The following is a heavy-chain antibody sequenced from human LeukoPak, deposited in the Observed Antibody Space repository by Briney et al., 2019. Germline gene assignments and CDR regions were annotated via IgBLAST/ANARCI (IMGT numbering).Heavy chain of an antibody. V-gene: IGHV3-21*01. D-gene: IGHD6-19*01. CDR2: ISTSSNYI. Sequence: GGSLRLSCAASGFTFSIYTMNWVRQAPGKGLEWVSSISTSSNYIYYADSVKGRLTISRDNAKNSLYLQMNSLRADATAVYYCARDGGWYDYFDYWGQGTLVTVSS. J-gene: IGHJ4*02. CDR1: GFTFSIYT. CDR3: ARDGGWYDYFDY.